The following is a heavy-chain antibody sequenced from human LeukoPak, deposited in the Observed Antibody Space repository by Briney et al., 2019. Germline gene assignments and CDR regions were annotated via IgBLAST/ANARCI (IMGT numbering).Heavy chain of an antibody. CDR1: GFTFSSYA. CDR2: ISYDGSNK. V-gene: IGHV3-30*04. Sequence: GGSLRLSCAASGFTFSSYAMHWVRQAPGKGLEWVAVISYDGSNKYYADSVKGRFTISRDNSKNTLYLQMNSLRAEDTAAYYCARGAPYSSSWYIHWFDPWGQGTLVTVSS. CDR3: ARGAPYSSSWYIHWFDP. D-gene: IGHD6-13*01. J-gene: IGHJ5*02.